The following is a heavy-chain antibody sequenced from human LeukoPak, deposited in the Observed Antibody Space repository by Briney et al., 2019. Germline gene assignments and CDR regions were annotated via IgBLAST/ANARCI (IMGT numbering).Heavy chain of an antibody. CDR3: AKDLQGGFDY. CDR2: ISYDGSNK. J-gene: IGHJ4*02. CDR1: GFTFSSYG. Sequence: GGSLRHFCAASGFTFSSYGMHWVRQAPGKGLEWVAVISYDGSNKYYADSVKGRFTISRDNSKNTLYLQMNSLRAEDTAVYYCAKDLQGGFDYWGQGTLVTVSS. V-gene: IGHV3-30*18.